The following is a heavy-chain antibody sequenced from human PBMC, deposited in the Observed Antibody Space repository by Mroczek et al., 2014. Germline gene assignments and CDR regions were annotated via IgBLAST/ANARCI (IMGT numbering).Heavy chain of an antibody. CDR3: AKGFGYDSSGYYTLNMEY. Sequence: ESGGGLVQPGGSLRLSCAASGFTFSSYAMSWVRQAPGKGLEWVSAISGSGGSTYYADSVKGRFTISRDNSKNTLYLQMNSLRAEDTAVYYCAKGFGYDSSGYYTLNMEYWGQGTLVTVSS. D-gene: IGHD3-22*01. CDR2: ISGSGGST. V-gene: IGHV3-23*01. J-gene: IGHJ4*02. CDR1: GFTFSSYA.